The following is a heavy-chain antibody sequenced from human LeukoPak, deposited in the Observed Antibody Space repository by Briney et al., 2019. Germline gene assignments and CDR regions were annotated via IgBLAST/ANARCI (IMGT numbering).Heavy chain of an antibody. CDR3: ARDHYHKIHSVMVTAPDY. CDR1: GGTFSSYA. D-gene: IGHD2-21*02. V-gene: IGHV1-69*13. Sequence: ASVKVSCKASGGTFSSYAISWVRQAPGQGLEWMGGIIPIFGTANYAQKFQGRVTITADESTSTAYMELSSLRSEDTAVYYCARDHYHKIHSVMVTAPDYWGQGTLVIVSS. CDR2: IIPIFGTA. J-gene: IGHJ4*02.